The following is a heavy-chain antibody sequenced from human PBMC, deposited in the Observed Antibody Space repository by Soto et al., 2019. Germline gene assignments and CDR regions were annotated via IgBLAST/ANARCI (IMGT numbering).Heavy chain of an antibody. CDR1: GLTFSSYS. J-gene: IGHJ4*02. CDR2: ISSSSGTI. V-gene: IGHV3-48*02. CDR3: ARDPDTWIPDY. Sequence: EVQLVESGGGLGQPGGSLRLSCAASGLTFSSYSMNWVRQAPGKGLEWVSYISSSSGTIYYADSVKGRFTISRDNAKNSLYLQMHSLRDEDSAVYYCARDPDTWIPDYWGQGTLVTVSS. D-gene: IGHD5-18*01.